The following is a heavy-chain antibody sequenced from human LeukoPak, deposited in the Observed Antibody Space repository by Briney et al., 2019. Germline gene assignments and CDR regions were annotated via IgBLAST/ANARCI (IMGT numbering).Heavy chain of an antibody. Sequence: SETLSLTCTVSGGSISSYYWSWLRQSPGKGLEWIGYIYYSGSTNYNPSLKSRVTISVDTSKNQFSLKLSSVTAADTAVYYCARGSRGFDYWGQGTLVTVSS. J-gene: IGHJ4*02. CDR1: GGSISSYY. V-gene: IGHV4-59*01. CDR3: ARGSRGFDY. CDR2: IYYSGST.